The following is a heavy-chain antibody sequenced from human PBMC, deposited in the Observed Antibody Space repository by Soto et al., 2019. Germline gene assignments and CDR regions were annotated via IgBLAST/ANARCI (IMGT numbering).Heavy chain of an antibody. CDR3: ARHTQLPRAHYYYGKDV. D-gene: IGHD1-26*01. Sequence: QVQLQESGPGLVKPSETLSLTCTVSGGSISSYYWSWIRQPPGKGLEWIGYIYYSGSTNYNPSLKSRVTISVDTSKNQFSLKLSSVTAADTAVYYCARHTQLPRAHYYYGKDVWGQGTTVTVSS. J-gene: IGHJ6*02. V-gene: IGHV4-59*08. CDR1: GGSISSYY. CDR2: IYYSGST.